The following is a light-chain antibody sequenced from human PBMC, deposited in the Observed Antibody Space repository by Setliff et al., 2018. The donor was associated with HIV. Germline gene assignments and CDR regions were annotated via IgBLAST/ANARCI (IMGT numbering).Light chain of an antibody. CDR1: SSNIGNNY. Sequence: QSVLTQPPSASAAPGQKVTISCSGSSSNIGNNYVSWYQQFPGTAPILVIYDTYLRPSGIPDRFPGSKSGTSATLGITGLQTGDEADYYCGTWDSGLSAVVFGGGTKVTVL. J-gene: IGLJ2*01. CDR2: DTY. V-gene: IGLV1-51*01. CDR3: GTWDSGLSAVV.